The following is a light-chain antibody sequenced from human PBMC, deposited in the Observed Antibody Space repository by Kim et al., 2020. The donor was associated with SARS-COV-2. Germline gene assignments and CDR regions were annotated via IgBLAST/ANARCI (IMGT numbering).Light chain of an antibody. CDR3: QAWDSSTVV. Sequence: VSPGQTASITCSGDKLGDKYACWYQQKPGQSPVLVIYQDTKRPSGIPERFSGSTSGNTATLTISGTQAMDEADYCCQAWDSSTVVFGGGTQLTVL. J-gene: IGLJ2*01. V-gene: IGLV3-1*01. CDR1: KLGDKY. CDR2: QDT.